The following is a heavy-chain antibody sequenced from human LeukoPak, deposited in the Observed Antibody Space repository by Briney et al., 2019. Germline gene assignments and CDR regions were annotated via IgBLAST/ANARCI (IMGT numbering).Heavy chain of an antibody. CDR1: GESFSGYY. Sequence: SETLSLTCAVYGESFSGYYWSWIRQSPDKGLEWIGQINHSGSAAYNPSLKSRLTISVGSSKNQFSLELASVTAADTAVYYCARIDPLGFFDQWGPGILVTVSS. J-gene: IGHJ4*02. CDR2: INHSGSA. V-gene: IGHV4-34*01. D-gene: IGHD6-25*01. CDR3: ARIDPLGFFDQ.